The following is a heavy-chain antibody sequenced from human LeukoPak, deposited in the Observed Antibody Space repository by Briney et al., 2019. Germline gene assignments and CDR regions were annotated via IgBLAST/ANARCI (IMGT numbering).Heavy chain of an antibody. D-gene: IGHD2-21*02. CDR3: ARVDFHCGGDCYPDAFDI. V-gene: IGHV4-59*01. CDR2: IYYSGST. CDR1: GGSISSYY. Sequence: SETLPLTCTVSGGSISSYYWSWIRQPPGKGLEWIGYIYYSGSTNYNPSLKSRVTISVDTSKNQFSLKLSSVTAADTAVYYCARVDFHCGGDCYPDAFDIWGQGTMVTVSS. J-gene: IGHJ3*02.